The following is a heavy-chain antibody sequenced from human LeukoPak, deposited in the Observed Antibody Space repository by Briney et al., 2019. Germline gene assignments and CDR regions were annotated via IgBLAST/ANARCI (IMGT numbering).Heavy chain of an antibody. Sequence: SATLSLTCTVSGGSISSSSYYWGWIRQPPGKGLEWIGSIYYSGSTYYNPSLKSRVTISVDTSKNQFSLKLSSVTAADTAVYYCARRKGFGEGYFDSWGQGTLVTVSS. D-gene: IGHD3-10*01. CDR3: ARRKGFGEGYFDS. J-gene: IGHJ4*02. CDR2: IYYSGST. V-gene: IGHV4-39*01. CDR1: GGSISSSSYY.